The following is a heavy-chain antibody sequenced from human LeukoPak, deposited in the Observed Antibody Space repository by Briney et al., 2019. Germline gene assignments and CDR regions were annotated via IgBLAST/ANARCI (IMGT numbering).Heavy chain of an antibody. CDR3: ASGSVYGSGSYYNNWFDP. D-gene: IGHD3-10*01. V-gene: IGHV4-39*07. CDR2: IYYSGNT. Sequence: SETLSLTCTVSGDSISNSIYYWGWIRQPPGKGLEWIGSIYYSGNTYYNPSLKSRVTISGDTSKNQFSLKLSSVTAADTAVYYCASGSVYGSGSYYNNWFDPWGQGTLVTVSS. J-gene: IGHJ5*02. CDR1: GDSISNSIYY.